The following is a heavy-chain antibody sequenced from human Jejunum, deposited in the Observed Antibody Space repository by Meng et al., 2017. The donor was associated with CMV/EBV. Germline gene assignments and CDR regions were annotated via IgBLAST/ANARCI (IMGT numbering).Heavy chain of an antibody. V-gene: IGHV1-3*01. Sequence: CKASGYFFTNHALHWVRQARGQGLECMGWVNSGDGSTKYSQKFQGRVTIARDTSASTAYMELGSLTSEDTAVYYCARERYSFGHFDYWGQGTLVTVSS. J-gene: IGHJ4*02. CDR1: GYFFTNHA. CDR2: VNSGDGST. CDR3: ARERYSFGHFDY. D-gene: IGHD5-18*01.